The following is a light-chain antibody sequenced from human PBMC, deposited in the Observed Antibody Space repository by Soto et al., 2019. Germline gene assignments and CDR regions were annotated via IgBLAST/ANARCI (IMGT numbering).Light chain of an antibody. J-gene: IGLJ1*01. CDR1: SSDVGAYIY. CDR3: CSYAGSYTHV. V-gene: IGLV2-11*01. CDR2: DVI. Sequence: QSALTQPRSVSGSPGQSVTFSCTGTSSDVGAYIYVSWYQQHPGKAPKHIIYDVIKRPSGVPDRFSGSKSGNTASLTISGLQAEYEADYYCCSYAGSYTHVFGTGTKVTVL.